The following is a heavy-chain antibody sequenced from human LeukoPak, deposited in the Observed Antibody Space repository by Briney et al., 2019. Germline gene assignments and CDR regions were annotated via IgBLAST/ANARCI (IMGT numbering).Heavy chain of an antibody. V-gene: IGHV3-23*01. J-gene: IGHJ4*02. CDR3: AKDSCLEYSSSSADY. CDR2: TYGDGAET. Sequence: GGSLRLSCAASGFTFSTYSMNWVRQAPGKGLEWGSGTYGDGAETIYADSVKGRVTMSRANSKNMLFPHMNSLRAEDTAVYYCAKDSCLEYSSSSADYWGQGTLVTVSS. CDR1: GFTFSTYS. D-gene: IGHD6-6*01.